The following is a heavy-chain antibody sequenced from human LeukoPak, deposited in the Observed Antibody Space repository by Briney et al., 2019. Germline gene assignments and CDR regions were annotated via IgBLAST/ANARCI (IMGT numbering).Heavy chain of an antibody. Sequence: SETLSLTCTVSGGSISSSSYYWGWIRQPPGKGLEWIGSIYYSGSTYYNPSLKSRVTISVDTSKNQFSLKLSSVTAADTAVYYCARAVREKYYYDSSGYFDYWGQGTLVTVSS. D-gene: IGHD3-22*01. J-gene: IGHJ4*02. V-gene: IGHV4-39*07. CDR3: ARAVREKYYYDSSGYFDY. CDR1: GGSISSSSYY. CDR2: IYYSGST.